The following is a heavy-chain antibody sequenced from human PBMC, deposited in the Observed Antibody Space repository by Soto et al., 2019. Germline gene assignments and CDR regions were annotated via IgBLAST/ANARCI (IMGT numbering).Heavy chain of an antibody. CDR1: GFTFSDYA. Sequence: LRLSFAAPGFTFSDYAMHWVRQAPGKGLEWVAVVSHDGRNTHYADSVKGRFTISRDSSKNTVSLEMTSLRAEDTAVYYCAKGGRQWLVTSDFNYWGQGALVTVSS. D-gene: IGHD6-19*01. J-gene: IGHJ4*02. V-gene: IGHV3-30*18. CDR3: AKGGRQWLVTSDFNY. CDR2: VSHDGRNT.